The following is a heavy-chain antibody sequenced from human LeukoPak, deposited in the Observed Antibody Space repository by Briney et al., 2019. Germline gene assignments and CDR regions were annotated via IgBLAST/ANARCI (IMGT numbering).Heavy chain of an antibody. D-gene: IGHD2-2*01. CDR2: ISGSGGST. CDR1: GFTFSSYA. V-gene: IGHV3-23*01. CDR3: AKASFLVPAALTLYYYYGMDV. J-gene: IGHJ6*02. Sequence: GGSLRLSCAASGFTFSSYAMSWVRQAPGKGLEWVSAISGSGGSTYYADSVKGRFTISRDNSKNTLYLQMNSLRAEDTAVYYCAKASFLVPAALTLYYYYGMDVWGQGTTVTVPS.